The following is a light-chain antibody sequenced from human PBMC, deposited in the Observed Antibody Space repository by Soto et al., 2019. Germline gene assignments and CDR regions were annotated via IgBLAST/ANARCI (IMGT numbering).Light chain of an antibody. V-gene: IGKV4-1*01. CDR3: QQYYTTPRT. CDR2: WAS. CDR1: QSLLYTSNNKNY. Sequence: DFAVTQSPKSLAVTLGGRATINCKSSQSLLYTSNNKNYLAWYQQKPGQPPKLIIYWASTRESGVPDRFKGSGSGTDFTLTISNLQAEDAAVYYCQQYYTTPRTFGQGTKVE. J-gene: IGKJ1*01.